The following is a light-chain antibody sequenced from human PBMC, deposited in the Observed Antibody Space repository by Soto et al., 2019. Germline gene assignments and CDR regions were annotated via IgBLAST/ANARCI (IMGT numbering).Light chain of an antibody. CDR3: SSYTSSSTYVV. CDR1: SSDVGGYNY. J-gene: IGLJ2*01. CDR2: DVS. Sequence: QSALTQPASVSGSPGQSITISCTGTSSDVGGYNYVSWYQQHPGKDPKLMIYDVSNRPSGVSNRFSGSKSGNTDSLTISGRQAEDEADYYCSSYTSSSTYVVFGGGTKLTVL. V-gene: IGLV2-14*01.